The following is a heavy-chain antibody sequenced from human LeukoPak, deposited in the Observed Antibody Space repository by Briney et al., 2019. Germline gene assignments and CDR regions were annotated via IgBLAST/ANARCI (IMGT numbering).Heavy chain of an antibody. CDR1: GFTFSSYA. CDR3: ARDGGYSGLLWTGKIQLGFDY. J-gene: IGHJ4*02. D-gene: IGHD5-12*01. Sequence: GGSLRLSCAASGFTFSSYAMHWVRQAPGKGLEWVAVISYDGSNKYYADSVKGRFTISRDNSKNTLYLQMNSLRAEDTAVYYCARDGGYSGLLWTGKIQLGFDYWGQGTLVTVSS. CDR2: ISYDGSNK. V-gene: IGHV3-30-3*01.